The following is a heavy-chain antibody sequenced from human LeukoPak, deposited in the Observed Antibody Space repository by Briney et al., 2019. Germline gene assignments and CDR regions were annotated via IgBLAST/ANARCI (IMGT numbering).Heavy chain of an antibody. CDR3: ARSPDILTGENFDY. D-gene: IGHD3-9*01. J-gene: IGHJ4*02. CDR1: GYSFTGYY. Sequence: ASVKVSCKASGYSFTGYYLHWVRQAPGQGLEWMGWINPKSGGTNEAQKFHDRVTMTRDTSIRTAYMEVSRLRSDDTAVYYCARSPDILTGENFDYWGQGTLVTVSS. CDR2: INPKSGGT. V-gene: IGHV1-2*02.